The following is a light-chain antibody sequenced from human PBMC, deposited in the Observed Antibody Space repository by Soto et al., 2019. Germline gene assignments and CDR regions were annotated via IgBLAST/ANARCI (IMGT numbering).Light chain of an antibody. Sequence: DIVMTQSPDSLAVSLGERATINCKSSRNIFYSSNNEDYLAWYQQKPGQPPKLLFYGASIRQSGVPDRFSGSGSGTDYTLTISRLQAEDVAVYYCQQYYGSWTFGQGTKVEIK. CDR1: RNIFYSSNNEDY. V-gene: IGKV4-1*01. J-gene: IGKJ1*01. CDR3: QQYYGSWT. CDR2: GAS.